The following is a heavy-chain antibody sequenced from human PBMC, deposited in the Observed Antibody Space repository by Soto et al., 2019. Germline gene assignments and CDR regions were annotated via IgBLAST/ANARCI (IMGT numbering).Heavy chain of an antibody. CDR1: GGSISSYY. CDR2: IYNSGST. CDR3: ARARITMVREVIKYNLDV. Sequence: SETLSLTCTVSGGSISSYYWSWIRRPPGKGLEWIGYIYNSGSTHSNPSLQSRVTISVDTSKNQFSLKLSSVTAADTGIYYCARARITMVREVIKYNLDVLGQGTTVTVSS. D-gene: IGHD3-10*01. J-gene: IGHJ6*02. V-gene: IGHV4-59*01.